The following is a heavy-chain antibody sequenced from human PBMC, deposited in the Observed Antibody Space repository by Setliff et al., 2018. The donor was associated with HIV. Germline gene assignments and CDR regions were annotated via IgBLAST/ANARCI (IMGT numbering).Heavy chain of an antibody. CDR3: AKTFRLRGYSYGYTAFDY. V-gene: IGHV3-9*01. J-gene: IGHJ4*02. CDR2: ISWNSGSI. CDR1: GFTFDDYA. Sequence: GGSLRLSCAASGFTFDDYAMHWVRQAPGKGLEWVSGISWNSGSIGYADSVEGRFTISRDNAKNSLYLQMNSLRAEDTALYYCAKTFRLRGYSYGYTAFDYWGQGTLVTVSS. D-gene: IGHD5-18*01.